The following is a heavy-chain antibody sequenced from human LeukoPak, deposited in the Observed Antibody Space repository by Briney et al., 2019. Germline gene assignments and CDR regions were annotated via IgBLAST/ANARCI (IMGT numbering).Heavy chain of an antibody. D-gene: IGHD2-2*01. CDR1: GYTFTSYG. Sequence: ASVKVSCKASGYTFTSYGVSWVRQAPGQGLEWMGWISAYNGNTNYAQKLQGRVTMTTDTSTSTAYMELRSLRSDDTAVYYCARVGVRDYCSSTSCHPYYYGMDVWGQGTTVTVSS. J-gene: IGHJ6*02. V-gene: IGHV1-18*01. CDR3: ARVGVRDYCSSTSCHPYYYGMDV. CDR2: ISAYNGNT.